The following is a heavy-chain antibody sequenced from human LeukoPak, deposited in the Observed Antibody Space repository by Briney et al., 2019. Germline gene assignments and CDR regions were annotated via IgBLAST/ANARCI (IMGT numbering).Heavy chain of an antibody. CDR2: IYSGGST. V-gene: IGHV3-66*01. J-gene: IGHJ3*02. CDR3: ARTTLISSGAFDI. CDR1: GFTFSNYY. Sequence: PGGSLRLSCAASGFTFSNYYLTWVRQAPGKGLEWVSVIYSGGSTYYADSVKGRFTISRDNSKNTLYLQMNSLRAEDTAVYYCARTTLISSGAFDIWGQGTMVTVSS. D-gene: IGHD3-10*02.